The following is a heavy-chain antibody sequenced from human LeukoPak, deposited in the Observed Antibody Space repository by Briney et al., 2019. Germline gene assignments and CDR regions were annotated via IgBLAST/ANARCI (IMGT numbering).Heavy chain of an antibody. V-gene: IGHV3-66*01. Sequence: PGGSLRLSCAASGLTVSSNYMTWVRQAQGKGLEWVSIIYSGGTTHYADSVKGRFTISRDNSKNTLYLQMNSLRAEDTAVYYCARDGYYDSSGYYSNDAFDIWGQGTMVTVSS. CDR2: IYSGGTT. CDR3: ARDGYYDSSGYYSNDAFDI. J-gene: IGHJ3*02. D-gene: IGHD3-22*01. CDR1: GLTVSSNY.